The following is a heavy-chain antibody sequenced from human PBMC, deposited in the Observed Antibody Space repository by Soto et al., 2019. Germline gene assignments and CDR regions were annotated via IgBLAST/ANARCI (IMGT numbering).Heavy chain of an antibody. CDR2: ISAYNGNT. CDR1: GYTFTSYG. CDR3: ARVELLSASHAFDI. D-gene: IGHD1-7*01. Sequence: ASVKVSCKASGYTFTSYGISWVRQAPGQGLEWMGWISAYNGNTNYAQKLQGRVTMTTDTSTSTAYMELRSLRSDDMAVYYCARVELLSASHAFDIWGQGTMVTVSS. V-gene: IGHV1-18*03. J-gene: IGHJ3*02.